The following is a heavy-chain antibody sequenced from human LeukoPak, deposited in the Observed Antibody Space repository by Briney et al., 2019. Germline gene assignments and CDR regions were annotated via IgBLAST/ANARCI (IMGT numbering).Heavy chain of an antibody. CDR1: GGSISSHY. V-gene: IGHV4-59*11. CDR2: IYYSVRT. D-gene: IGHD6-19*01. Sequence: SETLSLTCIVCGGSISSHYWSWIRQPPGKGLEWIGYIYYSVRTNYNPSLKSRVTISGATSKNQCSLKLSSVTAADTAVYYCARNEQWLGFPYFDYWGQGTLVTVSS. CDR3: ARNEQWLGFPYFDY. J-gene: IGHJ4*02.